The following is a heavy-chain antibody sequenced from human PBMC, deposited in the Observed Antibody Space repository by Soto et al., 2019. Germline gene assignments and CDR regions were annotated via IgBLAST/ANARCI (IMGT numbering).Heavy chain of an antibody. Sequence: GGSLRLSCAASGFTFSSYAMSWVRQAPGKGLEWVSGISDSGGSTYYADSVKGRFTISRDNSKNTLYLQMNSLRAEDTAVYYCAKVRSGYYSYYYGMDVWGQGTTVTVSS. CDR1: GFTFSSYA. CDR3: AKVRSGYYSYYYGMDV. V-gene: IGHV3-23*01. D-gene: IGHD3-22*01. J-gene: IGHJ6*02. CDR2: ISDSGGST.